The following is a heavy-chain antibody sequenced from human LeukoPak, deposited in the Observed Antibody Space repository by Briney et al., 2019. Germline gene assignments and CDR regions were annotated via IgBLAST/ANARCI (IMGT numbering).Heavy chain of an antibody. CDR3: ARDRDSSGWVSHAFDI. V-gene: IGHV3-23*01. D-gene: IGHD6-19*01. J-gene: IGHJ3*02. Sequence: PGGSLRLSCAASGFTFSSYDMTWVRQASGKGLEWVSAISGSGGSTYYADSVKGRFTISRDNSQNTLYLQMNSLRAEDTAVYYCARDRDSSGWVSHAFDIWGQGTMVTVSS. CDR2: ISGSGGST. CDR1: GFTFSSYD.